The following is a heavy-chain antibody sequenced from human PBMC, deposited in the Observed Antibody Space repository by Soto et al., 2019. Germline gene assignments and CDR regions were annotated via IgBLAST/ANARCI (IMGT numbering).Heavy chain of an antibody. CDR2: IFYTGNT. J-gene: IGHJ4*02. V-gene: IGHV4-59*04. CDR1: GGSISSYY. D-gene: IGHD3-9*01. CDR3: VRLLDPLKYFDWMSHDF. Sequence: SETLSLTCTVSGGSISSYYWSWIRQPPGKGLEWIGSIFYTGNTYYKSSLESRITISVDTSKNQFSLNLRSVTAADTAVYYCVRLLDPLKYFDWMSHDFWGQGTQVTVSS.